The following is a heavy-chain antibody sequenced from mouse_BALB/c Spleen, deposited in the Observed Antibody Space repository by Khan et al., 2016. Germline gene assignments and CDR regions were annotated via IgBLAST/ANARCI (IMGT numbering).Heavy chain of an antibody. CDR1: GYTFTSYW. D-gene: IGHD1-1*01. Sequence: VQLKQPGTVLARPGASVKMSCKASGYTFTSYWMHWVKQRPGQGLEWIGAIYPGNSDTSYNQKFKGKAKLTAVTSTSTAYMELSSLTNEDSAVYYCTNNYYGLGFDYWGQGTTLTVSS. V-gene: IGHV1-5*01. CDR3: TNNYYGLGFDY. J-gene: IGHJ2*01. CDR2: IYPGNSDT.